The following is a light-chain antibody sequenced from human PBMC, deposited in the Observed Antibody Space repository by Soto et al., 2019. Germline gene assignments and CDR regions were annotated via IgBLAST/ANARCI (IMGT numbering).Light chain of an antibody. J-gene: IGLJ1*01. CDR2: EVS. V-gene: IGLV2-14*01. CDR3: SSYTSSSTYV. CDR1: SSDVGGYNY. Sequence: QSVLTQPASVSGSPGQSITISCTGTSSDVGGYNYVSWHQLHPGKAPKLMVYEVSNRPSGVSNRFSSSKSGNTASLTISGLQAEDEADYYCSSYTSSSTYVFGTGTKLTVL.